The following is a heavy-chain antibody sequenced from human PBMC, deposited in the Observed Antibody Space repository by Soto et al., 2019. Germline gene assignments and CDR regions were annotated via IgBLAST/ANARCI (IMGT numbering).Heavy chain of an antibody. D-gene: IGHD3-10*01. CDR3: AREDSRGFGELFFDY. V-gene: IGHV4-4*07. CDR1: GGSISSYY. J-gene: IGHJ4*02. Sequence: QVQLQESGPGLVKPSETLSLTCTVSGGSISSYYWSWIRQPAGKGLEWIGRIYTSGSTNYNPSLKSRVTMSVDTSKNQFSQKLSSVTAADTAVYYCAREDSRGFGELFFDYWGQGTLVTVSS. CDR2: IYTSGST.